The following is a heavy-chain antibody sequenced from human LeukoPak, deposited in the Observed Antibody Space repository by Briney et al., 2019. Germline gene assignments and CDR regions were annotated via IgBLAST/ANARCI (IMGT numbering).Heavy chain of an antibody. CDR3: ARLRITFGGVIAHGDY. D-gene: IGHD3-16*02. CDR2: IYHSGST. Sequence: SETLSLTCAVSGYSISSGYYWGWIRQPPGKGLEWIWSIYHSGSTYYNPSLKSRVTISVDTSKNQFSLKLSSVTAADTAVYYCARLRITFGGVIAHGDYWGQGTLVTVSS. J-gene: IGHJ4*02. CDR1: GYSISSGYY. V-gene: IGHV4-38-2*01.